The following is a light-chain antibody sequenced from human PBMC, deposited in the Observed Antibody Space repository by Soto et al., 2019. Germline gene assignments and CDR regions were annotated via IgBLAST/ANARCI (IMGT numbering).Light chain of an antibody. CDR1: QTINSY. Sequence: DIPMTQSPSSLSASVGDSVTITCRASQTINSYLHWYQQKPGKAPNLLIYATTNLESGVPSRFSGSRTGTDFTLTISRLQPEDFATYYCQQTYIIPFTFGPGTKVDV. J-gene: IGKJ3*01. V-gene: IGKV1-39*01. CDR2: ATT. CDR3: QQTYIIPFT.